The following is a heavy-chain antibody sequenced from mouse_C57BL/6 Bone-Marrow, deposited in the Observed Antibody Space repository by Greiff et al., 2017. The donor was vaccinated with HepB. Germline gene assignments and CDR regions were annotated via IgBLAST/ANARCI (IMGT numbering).Heavy chain of an antibody. CDR2: IYPGDGDT. CDR1: GYTFTSYW. J-gene: IGHJ3*01. D-gene: IGHD1-2*01. CDR3: ATRLPFAY. Sequence: QVQLQQPGAELVKPGASVKLSCKASGYTFTSYWMHWVKQRPGKGLEWIGRIYPGDGDTNYNGKFKGKATLTADKSSSTAYMQLSSLTSEDSAVYFRATRLPFAYWGQGTLVTVSA. V-gene: IGHV1-82*01.